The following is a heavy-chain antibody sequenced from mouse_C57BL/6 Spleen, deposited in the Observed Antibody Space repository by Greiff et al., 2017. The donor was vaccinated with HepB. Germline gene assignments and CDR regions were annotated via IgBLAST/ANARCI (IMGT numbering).Heavy chain of an antibody. Sequence: VQLQQSGAELVRPGASVTLSCKASGYTFTDYEMHWVKQTPVHGLEWIGAIDPETGGTAYNQKFKGKAILTADKSSSTAYKELRSLTSEDSAVYYCTLQRGYAMDYWGQGTSVTVSS. J-gene: IGHJ4*01. V-gene: IGHV1-15*01. CDR2: IDPETGGT. CDR3: TLQRGYAMDY. CDR1: GYTFTDYE.